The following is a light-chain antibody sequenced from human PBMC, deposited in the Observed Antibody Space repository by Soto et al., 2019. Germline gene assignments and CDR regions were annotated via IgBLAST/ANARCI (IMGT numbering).Light chain of an antibody. CDR2: DAS. J-gene: IGKJ1*01. Sequence: DIQMTQSPSTLSASVGDRVTITCRASQSISSWLAWYQQKPGKAPKLLIYDASSLESGVPSRFSGSGSGTEFTPTISSLQPDDFATYYCQQYNSYPWTFGQGTKVDNK. CDR1: QSISSW. V-gene: IGKV1-5*01. CDR3: QQYNSYPWT.